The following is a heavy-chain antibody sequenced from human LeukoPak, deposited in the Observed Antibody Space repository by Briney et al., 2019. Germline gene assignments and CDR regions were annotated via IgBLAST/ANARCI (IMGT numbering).Heavy chain of an antibody. J-gene: IGHJ6*03. D-gene: IGHD3-22*01. V-gene: IGHV3-21*04. CDR2: ISRSGNYI. Sequence: GGSLRLSCAASGFTFDIHSMNWVRQAPGKGLEWVASISRSGNYIDYADSLKGRFTISRDNAKNTLYLQMNSLRAEDTAVYYCAGDSSNYYDSSGYYYDYYYMDVWGKGTTVTVSS. CDR1: GFTFDIHS. CDR3: AGDSSNYYDSSGYYYDYYYMDV.